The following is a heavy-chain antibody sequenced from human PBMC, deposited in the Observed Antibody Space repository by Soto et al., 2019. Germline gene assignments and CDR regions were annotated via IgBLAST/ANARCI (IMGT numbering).Heavy chain of an antibody. V-gene: IGHV4-39*01. CDR1: GGSISSSSYY. Sequence: SETLSLTCTVSGGSISSSSYYWGWIRQPPGKGLEWIGSIYYSGSTYYNPSLKSRVTTSVDTSKNQFSLKLSSVTAADTAVYYCARIKLGWLDPWGQGTLVTVSS. J-gene: IGHJ5*02. CDR2: IYYSGST. D-gene: IGHD7-27*01. CDR3: ARIKLGWLDP.